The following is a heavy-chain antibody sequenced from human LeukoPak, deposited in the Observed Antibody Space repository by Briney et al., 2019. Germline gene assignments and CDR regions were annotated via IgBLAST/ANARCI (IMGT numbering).Heavy chain of an antibody. Sequence: GGSLRLSCAASGFTVSSNYMSWVRQDPGKGLEWVSVIYSGGSTYYADSVTGRFTISRDNSKNTLYLQMNSLRAEDTAVYYCASNSGYDLDYYYMDVWGKGTTVTVSS. D-gene: IGHD5-12*01. CDR2: IYSGGST. J-gene: IGHJ6*03. CDR1: GFTVSSNY. CDR3: ASNSGYDLDYYYMDV. V-gene: IGHV3-53*01.